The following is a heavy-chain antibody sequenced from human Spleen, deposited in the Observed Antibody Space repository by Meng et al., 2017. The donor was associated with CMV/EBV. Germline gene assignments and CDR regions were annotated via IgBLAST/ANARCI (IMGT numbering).Heavy chain of an antibody. D-gene: IGHD2-2*01. V-gene: IGHV5-51*01. CDR1: GYSFTSYW. J-gene: IGHJ4*02. Sequence: GESLKISCKGFGYSFTSYWIGWVRQMPGKGLEWMGIIYPGDSNTRYSPSFQGQVTISADKSISTAYLQWSSLKASDTAIYYCVTTSSIVVVPAATGFDYWGQGTLVTVFS. CDR3: VTTSSIVVVPAATGFDY. CDR2: IYPGDSNT.